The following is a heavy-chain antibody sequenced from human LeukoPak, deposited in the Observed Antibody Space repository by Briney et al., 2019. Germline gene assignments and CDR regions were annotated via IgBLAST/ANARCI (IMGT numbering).Heavy chain of an antibody. J-gene: IGHJ6*02. Sequence: SETLSLTCTVSGGSISSYYWSWIRQPPGKGLEWIGYIYYSGSTNYNPSLKSRVTISVDTSKNQFSLKLSSVTAADTAVYYCARLHDIPYGMDVWGQGTTVTVSS. V-gene: IGHV4-59*08. D-gene: IGHD3-9*01. CDR2: IYYSGST. CDR3: ARLHDIPYGMDV. CDR1: GGSISSYY.